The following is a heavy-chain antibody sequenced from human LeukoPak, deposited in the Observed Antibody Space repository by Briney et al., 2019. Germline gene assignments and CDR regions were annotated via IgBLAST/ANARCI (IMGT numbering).Heavy chain of an antibody. CDR2: IYHSGST. CDR3: ARHFPMRVVVITGGWFDP. V-gene: IGHV4-38-2*01. Sequence: SETLSLTCAVSGYSISSGYYWGWIRQPPGKGLEWIGSIYHSGSTYYNPSLKSRVTISVDTSKNQFSLKLSSVTAADTAVYYCARHFPMRVVVITGGWFDPWGQGTLVTVSS. D-gene: IGHD3-22*01. J-gene: IGHJ5*02. CDR1: GYSISSGYY.